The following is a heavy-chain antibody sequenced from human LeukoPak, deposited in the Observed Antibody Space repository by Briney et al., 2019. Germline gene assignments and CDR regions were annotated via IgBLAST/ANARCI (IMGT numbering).Heavy chain of an antibody. CDR2: IHYRGST. CDR3: ASQYDTGGYYTYYFDY. D-gene: IGHD3-22*01. CDR1: GGSISNYY. Sequence: SETLSLTCTVSGGSISNYYWSWIRQPPGKGLEWIGYIHYRGSTNYNPSLKSRATISVDMSKNQFSLKLSSVTAADTAVYYCASQYDTGGYYTYYFDYWGQGTLVTVSS. V-gene: IGHV4-59*08. J-gene: IGHJ4*02.